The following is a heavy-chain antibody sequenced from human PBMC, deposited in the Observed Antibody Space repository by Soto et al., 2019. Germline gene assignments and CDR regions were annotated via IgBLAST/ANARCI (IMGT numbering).Heavy chain of an antibody. Sequence: QEKLVQSGGGVVQPGKSLRLSCAASGFTFSTYAMHWVRLAPGKGLEWVAVVSYDGDKKYYGDSVRGRFTISRDNSKNALFLQMNGVTTEDTAVYYCTRGVGSYSYYYFGMDVWGQGTAVTVSS. J-gene: IGHJ6*02. CDR2: VSYDGDKK. CDR3: TRGVGSYSYYYFGMDV. V-gene: IGHV3-30-3*01. D-gene: IGHD1-26*01. CDR1: GFTFSTYA.